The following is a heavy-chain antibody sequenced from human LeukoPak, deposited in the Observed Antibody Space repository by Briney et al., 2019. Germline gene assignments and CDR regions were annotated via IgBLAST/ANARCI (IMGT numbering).Heavy chain of an antibody. J-gene: IGHJ4*02. D-gene: IGHD6-13*01. CDR1: GYTFRYYW. CDR2: IYPDDSDT. CDR3: ARLLQQQLDATDY. Sequence: PGESLKISCTASGYTFRYYWIGWVRQMPGKGLEWMGIIYPDDSDTKYSPSFQGQVTISADKSISTAYLQWSSLKASDTAMYYCARLLQQQLDATDYWGQGTLVTVSS. V-gene: IGHV5-51*01.